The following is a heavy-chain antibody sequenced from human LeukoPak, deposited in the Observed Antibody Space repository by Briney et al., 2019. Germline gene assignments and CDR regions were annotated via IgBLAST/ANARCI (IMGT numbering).Heavy chain of an antibody. CDR1: GFTVSSTY. V-gene: IGHV3-66*02. D-gene: IGHD6-13*01. J-gene: IGHJ4*02. CDR2: LYSGGTT. CDR3: ARDSNYDY. Sequence: GGSLRLSCAASGFTVSSTYMSWVRQAPGKGLEWVSVLYSGGTTYYADSVKGRFTISRDNSRNTLYLQMNSLRAEDTAVYYCARDSNYDYWGQGTLVTVSS.